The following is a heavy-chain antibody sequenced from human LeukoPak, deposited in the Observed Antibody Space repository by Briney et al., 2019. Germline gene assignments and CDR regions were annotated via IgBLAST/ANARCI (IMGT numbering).Heavy chain of an antibody. Sequence: SETLSLTGAVYGGSFSGYYWSWIRQPPGKGLEWIGEITHSGSTNYNPSLKSRVTISVDTSKHQFSLKLTSVTAADTAVYYCARRLDLWGRGTLVTVSS. V-gene: IGHV4-34*01. CDR1: GGSFSGYY. CDR3: ARRLDL. CDR2: ITHSGST. J-gene: IGHJ2*01.